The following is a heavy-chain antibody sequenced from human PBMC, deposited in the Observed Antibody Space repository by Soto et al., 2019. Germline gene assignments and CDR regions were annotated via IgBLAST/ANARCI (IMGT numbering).Heavy chain of an antibody. CDR1: GFTFRDHG. J-gene: IGHJ5*01. CDR3: TYAPLRCSGGSYCSADA. CDR2: LRSSRYVATT. V-gene: IGHV3-49*04. D-gene: IGHD2-15*01. Sequence: GSLRLSCATSGFTFRDHGMSWVRQAPRKGMDWVEFLRSSRYVATTENAASVKGRFCRSRDDSESIDSLQMHNLETETTAVYYWTYAPLRCSGGSYCSADAWGQGTLVTVSS.